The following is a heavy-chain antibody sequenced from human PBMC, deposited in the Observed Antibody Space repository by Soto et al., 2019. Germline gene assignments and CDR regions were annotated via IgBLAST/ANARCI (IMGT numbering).Heavy chain of an antibody. Sequence: QVQLVESGGGVVQPGRSLRLSCAASGFTFSSYAMHWVRQAPGKGLEWVAVISYDGSNKYYADSVKGRFTISRDNSKNTLYLQMNSLRAEDTAVYYCARDRGTTGMFDYWGQGTLVTVSS. CDR1: GFTFSSYA. V-gene: IGHV3-30-3*01. J-gene: IGHJ4*02. CDR3: ARDRGTTGMFDY. CDR2: ISYDGSNK. D-gene: IGHD1-1*01.